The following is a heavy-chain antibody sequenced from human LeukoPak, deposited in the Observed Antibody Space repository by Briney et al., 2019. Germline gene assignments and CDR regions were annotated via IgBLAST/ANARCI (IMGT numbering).Heavy chain of an antibody. CDR2: ISGSAGST. V-gene: IGHV3-23*01. D-gene: IGHD6-13*01. Sequence: QSGGSLRLSCAASGFAFTSYAMNWVRQAPGKGLEWVSAISGSAGSTYYADSVKGRFTISRDNSKNTLYLQMNSLRPEDTAVYYCARDLGSWYRASGMDVWGQGTTVTVSS. CDR3: ARDLGSWYRASGMDV. CDR1: GFAFTSYA. J-gene: IGHJ6*02.